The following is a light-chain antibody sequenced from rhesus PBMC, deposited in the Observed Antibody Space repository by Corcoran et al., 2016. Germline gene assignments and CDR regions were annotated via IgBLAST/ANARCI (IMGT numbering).Light chain of an antibody. CDR1: QSISSW. J-gene: IGKJ2*01. CDR2: KAS. CDR3: IQYSGSPYS. Sequence: DIQMTQSPSSLSASVGDTVTITCRASQSISSWLDWYQQEPGKAPKVLIYKASGLQSGVPSRFSGSGSGTDFTLTISRLQPEDFATYYCIQYSGSPYSFGQGTKVEIK. V-gene: IGKV1-22*01.